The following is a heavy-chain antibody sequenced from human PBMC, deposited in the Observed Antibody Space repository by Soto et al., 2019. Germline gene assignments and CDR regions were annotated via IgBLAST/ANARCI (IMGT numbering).Heavy chain of an antibody. Sequence: ESGGGVVQPGRSLRLSCAASGFTFSSYGMHWVRQAPGKGLEWVAVIWYDGSNKYYADSVKGRFTISRDNSKNTLYLQMNSLRAEDTAVYYCARDMDYDSSGYYYYYGMDVWGQGTTVTVSS. CDR3: ARDMDYDSSGYYYYYGMDV. V-gene: IGHV3-33*01. J-gene: IGHJ6*02. CDR2: IWYDGSNK. CDR1: GFTFSSYG. D-gene: IGHD3-22*01.